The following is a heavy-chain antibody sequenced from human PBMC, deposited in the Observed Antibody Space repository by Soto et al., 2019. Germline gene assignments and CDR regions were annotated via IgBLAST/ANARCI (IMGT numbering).Heavy chain of an antibody. D-gene: IGHD5-18*01. CDR3: ARSGFDTATDY. J-gene: IGHJ4*02. Sequence: ASVKVSCKASGGTFSSYAISWVRQAPGQGLEWMGGIIPIFGTANYAQKFQGRVTITADKSTSTAYMELSSLRSEDTAVYYCARSGFDTATDYWGQGTLVTVSS. CDR1: GGTFSSYA. CDR2: IIPIFGTA. V-gene: IGHV1-69*06.